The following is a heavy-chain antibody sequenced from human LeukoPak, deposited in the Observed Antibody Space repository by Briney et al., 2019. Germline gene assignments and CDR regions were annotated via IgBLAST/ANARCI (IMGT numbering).Heavy chain of an antibody. J-gene: IGHJ6*02. CDR3: ATTRTQWFGELSLKPNGMDV. CDR2: FEPQNGET. D-gene: IGHD3-10*01. CDR1: GYTLTPLS. V-gene: IGHV1-24*01. Sequence: APQKVSCKISGYTLTPLSIHSVRQAPGNGLVRMGDFEPQNGETIYAQVLQGRVTMTEDTSTDTACMELSGLRSEDTAVYYCATTRTQWFGELSLKPNGMDVWGQGNTVTVSS.